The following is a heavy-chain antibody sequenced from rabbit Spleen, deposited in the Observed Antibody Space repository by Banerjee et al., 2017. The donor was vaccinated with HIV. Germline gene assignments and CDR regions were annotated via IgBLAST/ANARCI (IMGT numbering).Heavy chain of an antibody. J-gene: IGHJ4*01. CDR1: GFSFSNKAV. D-gene: IGHD6-1*01. CDR3: ARSRYYDYDYSGYDFAIPNNL. CDR2: INAVTGKA. Sequence: QEQLVESGGGLVKPEGSLKLSCTASGFSFSNKAVMCWVRQAPGKGLQWIACINAVTGKAVYATWAKGRFTFSKTSSTTVTLQMTSLTAADTATYFCARSRYYDYDYSGYDFAIPNNLWGQGTLVTVS. V-gene: IGHV1S45*01.